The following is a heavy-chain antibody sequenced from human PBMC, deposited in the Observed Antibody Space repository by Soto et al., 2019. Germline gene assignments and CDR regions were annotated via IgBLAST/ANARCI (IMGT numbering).Heavy chain of an antibody. J-gene: IGHJ4*02. CDR1: GGSFSCYY. Sequence: SETLSLTCAVYGGSFSCYYWIWIRQPPGKGLEWIGEINHSGSTNYNPSLKSRVTISVDTSKNQFSLKLSSVTAADTAVYYCARGGGRQLVRTVDYWGQGTLVTVSS. CDR3: ARGGGRQLVRTVDY. V-gene: IGHV4-34*01. D-gene: IGHD6-6*01. CDR2: INHSGST.